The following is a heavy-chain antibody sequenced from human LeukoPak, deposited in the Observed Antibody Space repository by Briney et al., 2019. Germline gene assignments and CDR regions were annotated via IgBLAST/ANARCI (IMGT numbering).Heavy chain of an antibody. CDR1: GFSFSFPFNYHA. CDR3: AQDRTTMIVDAFDI. D-gene: IGHD3-22*01. J-gene: IGHJ3*02. CDR2: VSGSGDST. V-gene: IGHV3-23*01. Sequence: GGSLRLSCVGSGFSFSFPFNYHAMSWVRQAPGKGLEWVSGVSGSGDSTYYADSVKGRLTISIDNSKNTLYLQMNSLRAEDTAVYYCAQDRTTMIVDAFDIWGQGTMVTASS.